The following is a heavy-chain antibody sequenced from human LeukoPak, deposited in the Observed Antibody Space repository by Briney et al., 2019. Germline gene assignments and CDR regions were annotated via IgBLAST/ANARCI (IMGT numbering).Heavy chain of an antibody. V-gene: IGHV4-39*01. CDR2: IYYSGST. Sequence: SETLSLTCTVSGDSISSSSSYWGWIRQPPGEGLEWIGSIYYSGSTYYNTSLKSRVTISVDTSKNQFSLRLNSVTAADTAVYYCARRRYYLDYWGQGTLVTVSS. J-gene: IGHJ4*02. D-gene: IGHD2-15*01. CDR1: GDSISSSSSY. CDR3: ARRRYYLDY.